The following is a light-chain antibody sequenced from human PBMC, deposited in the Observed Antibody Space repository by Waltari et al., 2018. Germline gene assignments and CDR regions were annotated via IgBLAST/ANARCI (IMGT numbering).Light chain of an antibody. J-gene: IGLJ3*02. V-gene: IGLV1-44*01. Sequence: QSVLTQPPSASGTPGQRVTISCSGSASNIGGNLVNWYQQLPGKAPKLLIYRSALRPSGVSDRFSASKTGTSASLAISGLQSEDEADYFCASWDDSLNGHWVFGGGTKVTVL. CDR2: RSA. CDR1: ASNIGGNL. CDR3: ASWDDSLNGHWV.